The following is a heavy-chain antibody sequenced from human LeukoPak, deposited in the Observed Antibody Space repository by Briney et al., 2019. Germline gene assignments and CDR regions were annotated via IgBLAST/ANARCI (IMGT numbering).Heavy chain of an antibody. CDR2: INPNSGGT. J-gene: IGHJ4*02. CDR3: ARGVLSLLYYFDY. D-gene: IGHD2-15*01. V-gene: IGHV1-2*02. Sequence: ASVKLSCKASGYTFTGYYMHWVRQAPGQGLEWRGWINPNSGGTNYAQKFQGRVAMTRDTSISTAYMELSRLRSDDTAVYYCARGVLSLLYYFDYWGQGTLVTVSS. CDR1: GYTFTGYY.